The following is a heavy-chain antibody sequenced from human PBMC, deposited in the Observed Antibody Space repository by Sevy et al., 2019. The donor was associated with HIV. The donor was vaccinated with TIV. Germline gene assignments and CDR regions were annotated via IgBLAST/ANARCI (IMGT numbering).Heavy chain of an antibody. J-gene: IGHJ4*02. Sequence: GGSLRLSCAASGFTFSTHWMHWVRQAPGKGLVWLSRINADGSSTSYADSVKGRFFISRDNAKNTLYLEMNSLRADDTAVYYCARDTVVTLDYWGQGTLVTVSS. D-gene: IGHD2-21*02. CDR2: INADGSST. V-gene: IGHV3-74*01. CDR1: GFTFSTHW. CDR3: ARDTVVTLDY.